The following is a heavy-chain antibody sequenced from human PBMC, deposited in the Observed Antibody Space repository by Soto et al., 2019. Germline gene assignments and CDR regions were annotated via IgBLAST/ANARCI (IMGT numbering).Heavy chain of an antibody. CDR1: GGTFSSYA. D-gene: IGHD2-21*01. V-gene: IGHV1-69*13. Sequence: GASVKVSCKASGGTFSSYAISWVRQAPGQGLEWMGGIIPTFGTANYAQKFQGRVTITADESTSTAYMELSSLRSEDTAVYYCARGLRSILNAFDIWGQGTMVTVSS. CDR3: ARGLRSILNAFDI. CDR2: IIPTFGTA. J-gene: IGHJ3*02.